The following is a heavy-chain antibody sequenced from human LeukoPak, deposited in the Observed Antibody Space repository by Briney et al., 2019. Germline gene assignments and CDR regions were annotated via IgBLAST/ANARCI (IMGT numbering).Heavy chain of an antibody. CDR1: GVSISSSY. V-gene: IGHV4-59*08. Sequence: SETLSLTCTVSGVSISSSYWSWIRQPPGKGLEWIGYIYYSGITNYNPSLKSRVTISVDTSKNQFSLKLSSVTAADTAVYYCARHGLVAPEFDPWGQGTLVTVSS. D-gene: IGHD2-2*01. J-gene: IGHJ5*02. CDR3: ARHGLVAPEFDP. CDR2: IYYSGIT.